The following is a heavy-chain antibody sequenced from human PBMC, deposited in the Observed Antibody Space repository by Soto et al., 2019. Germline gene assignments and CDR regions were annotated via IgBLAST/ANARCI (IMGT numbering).Heavy chain of an antibody. J-gene: IGHJ2*01. CDR3: ARGIEEMATTTAVWSFDL. CDR2: IIPFFGAA. Sequence: QVQLVQSGAEVKKPGSSVKVSCKASGDTFSSHAFGWVRQAPVQGLEWMGGIIPFFGAANYAQKFQGRAAITADESTTTVYMELSSVRSEDTAVYYCARGIEEMATTTAVWSFDLLSRGTLATATS. CDR1: GDTFSSHA. D-gene: IGHD4-17*01. V-gene: IGHV1-69*01.